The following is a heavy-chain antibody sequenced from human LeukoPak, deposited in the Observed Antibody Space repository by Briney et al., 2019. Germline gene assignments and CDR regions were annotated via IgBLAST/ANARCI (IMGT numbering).Heavy chain of an antibody. J-gene: IGHJ4*02. CDR1: GFTFSDYY. Sequence: PGGSLRLSCAASGFTFSDYYMSWIRQAPGKGLEWVSYISSSGSTIYYADSVKGRFTISRDNAKNSLYLQMNSLRAEDTAVYYCARDGPLLFLEWFLDYWGQGTLVTVSS. D-gene: IGHD3-3*01. CDR2: ISSSGSTI. CDR3: ARDGPLLFLEWFLDY. V-gene: IGHV3-11*01.